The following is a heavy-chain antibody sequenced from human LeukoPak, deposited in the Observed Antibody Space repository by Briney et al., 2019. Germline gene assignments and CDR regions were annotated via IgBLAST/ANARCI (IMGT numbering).Heavy chain of an antibody. V-gene: IGHV3-48*01. Sequence: PGGSLRLSCAASGFTFSSYSMNWVRQAPGKGLEWVSYISSSSSSIYYADSVKGRFTISRDNAKNSLYLQMNSLRAEDTAVFYCARAGSLWFGESKLDYWGQGTLVTVSS. CDR2: ISSSSSSI. J-gene: IGHJ4*02. D-gene: IGHD3-10*01. CDR3: ARAGSLWFGESKLDY. CDR1: GFTFSSYS.